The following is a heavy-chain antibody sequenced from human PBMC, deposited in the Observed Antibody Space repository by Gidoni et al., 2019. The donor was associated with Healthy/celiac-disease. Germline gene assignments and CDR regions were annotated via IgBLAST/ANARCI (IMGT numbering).Heavy chain of an antibody. CDR3: ALFGVLFVFDY. Sequence: QVQLVQCGAEVKKPGAAVKVPCTASGGTFLSYPISWVRHAPGPGIEWMGRCIPIISIANSVPKFQGRVTTTADKATSTAYMELSSLRSEATALYYCALFGVLFVFDYWGQGTLVTVSS. V-gene: IGHV1-69*02. D-gene: IGHD3-10*02. CDR2: CIPIISIA. J-gene: IGHJ4*02. CDR1: GGTFLSYP.